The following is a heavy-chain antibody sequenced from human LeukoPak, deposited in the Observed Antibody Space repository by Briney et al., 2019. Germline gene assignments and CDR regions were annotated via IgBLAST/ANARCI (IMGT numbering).Heavy chain of an antibody. CDR3: ARERRGGQWQDFDL. CDR1: GFTFSTYE. V-gene: IGHV3-48*03. CDR2: ISESGGVA. D-gene: IGHD6-19*01. J-gene: IGHJ4*02. Sequence: GGSLRLSCAASGFTFSTYEMNWVRQAPGKGLEWVSYISESGGVAQSAASVEGRFTISRDNADNSLFLQMDSLRAEDTAVYYCARERRGGQWQDFDLWGKGPRVTVS.